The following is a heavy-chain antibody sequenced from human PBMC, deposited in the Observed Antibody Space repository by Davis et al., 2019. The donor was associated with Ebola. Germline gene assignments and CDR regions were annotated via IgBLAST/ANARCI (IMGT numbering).Heavy chain of an antibody. CDR3: ARDLGGTTGNYYYYGMDV. D-gene: IGHD1-1*01. J-gene: IGHJ6*02. Sequence: SVKVSCKASGGAFSSYAISWVRQAPGQGLEWMGGIIPIFGTANYAQKFQGRVTITADKSTSTAYMELSSLRSEDTAVYYCARDLGGTTGNYYYYGMDVWGQGTTVTVSS. CDR1: GGAFSSYA. V-gene: IGHV1-69*06. CDR2: IIPIFGTA.